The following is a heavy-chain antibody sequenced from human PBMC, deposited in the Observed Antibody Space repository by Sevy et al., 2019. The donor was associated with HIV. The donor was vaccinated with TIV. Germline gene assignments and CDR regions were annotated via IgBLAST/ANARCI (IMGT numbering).Heavy chain of an antibody. J-gene: IGHJ4*02. CDR3: GRLDYGDYVDY. Sequence: SETLSLTCTVSGGSISSSSYYWGWIRQPPGKGLEWIGSIYYSGSTYYNPSLKSRVTISVDTSKNQFSLKLSSVPAADTAVYYCGRLDYGDYVDYWGQGTLVTVSS. D-gene: IGHD4-17*01. CDR1: GGSISSSSYY. V-gene: IGHV4-39*01. CDR2: IYYSGST.